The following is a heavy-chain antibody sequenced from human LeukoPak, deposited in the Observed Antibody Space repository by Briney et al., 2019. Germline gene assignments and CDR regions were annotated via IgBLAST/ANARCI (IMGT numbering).Heavy chain of an antibody. CDR3: AKRGAYCSSTSCTDLDY. Sequence: GGSLRLSCAASGFTFSSYAMSWVRQAPGKGLEWVSAIIGSGGSSYYADSVKGRFTISRDNSKNTLYLHMNSLRTEDTAVYYCAKRGAYCSSTSCTDLDYWGQGTLVTVSS. V-gene: IGHV3-23*01. CDR2: IIGSGGSS. CDR1: GFTFSSYA. J-gene: IGHJ4*02. D-gene: IGHD2-2*01.